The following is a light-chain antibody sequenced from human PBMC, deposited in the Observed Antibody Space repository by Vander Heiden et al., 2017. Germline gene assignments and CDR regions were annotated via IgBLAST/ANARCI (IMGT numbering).Light chain of an antibody. CDR2: AAS. J-gene: IGKJ2*01. V-gene: IGKV1-39*01. CDR1: QSISSY. CDR3: QQSDSTPYT. Sequence: DIQMTQSPSSLSASVGDRVTITCRASQSISSYLNWYQQKPGKAPKLLIYAASSVQSGVPSRFSGSGSGTDFTLTISSLQPEDFATYYCQQSDSTPYTFGQGTKLGIK.